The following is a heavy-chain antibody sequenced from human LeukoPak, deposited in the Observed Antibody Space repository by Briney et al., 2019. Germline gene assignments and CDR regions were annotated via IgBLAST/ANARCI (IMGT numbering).Heavy chain of an antibody. J-gene: IGHJ4*02. CDR3: ARSTRYDYVWGSYRPPLDY. CDR1: GGSISSSSYY. Sequence: PSETLSLTCTVSGGSISSSSYYWGWIRQPPGKGLEWIGSIYYSGSTYYNPSLKSRVTISVDTSKNEFSLKLSSVTAADTAVYYCARSTRYDYVWGSYRPPLDYWGQGTLVTVSS. CDR2: IYYSGST. D-gene: IGHD3-16*02. V-gene: IGHV4-39*01.